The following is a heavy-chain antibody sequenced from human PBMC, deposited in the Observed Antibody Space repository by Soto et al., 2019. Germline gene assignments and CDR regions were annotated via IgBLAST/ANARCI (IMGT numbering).Heavy chain of an antibody. CDR2: IYYSGST. V-gene: IGHV4-59*01. CDR3: ASSGSSSSWYGDYYYGMDV. J-gene: IGHJ6*02. CDR1: GGSISSYY. D-gene: IGHD6-13*01. Sequence: SETLSLTCTVSGGSISSYYWSWIRQPPGKGLEWIGYIYYSGSTNYNPSLKSRDTISVDTSKNQFSLKLSSVTAADTAVYYCASSGSSSSWYGDYYYGMDVWGQGTTVTVSS.